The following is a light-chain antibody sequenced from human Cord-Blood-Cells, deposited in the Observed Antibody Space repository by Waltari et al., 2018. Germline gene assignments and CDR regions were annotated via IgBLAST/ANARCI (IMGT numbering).Light chain of an antibody. J-gene: IGLJ2*01. CDR1: SLRSYY. Sequence: SSELPQDPAVSVALGQTVRITCQGDSLRSYYASWYQQKPGQAPVLGIYGKNNRPSGIPDRFSGYSSGNTASLTITGAQAEDEADYYCNSRDSSGNQVVFGGGTKLTV. V-gene: IGLV3-19*01. CDR3: NSRDSSGNQVV. CDR2: GKN.